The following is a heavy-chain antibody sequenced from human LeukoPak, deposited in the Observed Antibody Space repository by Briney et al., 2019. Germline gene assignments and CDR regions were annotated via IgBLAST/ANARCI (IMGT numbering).Heavy chain of an antibody. CDR2: ISPSGSST. J-gene: IGHJ6*03. V-gene: IGHV1-46*01. CDR3: ARVAAEVVGVPGAIGFGWLRRDYYYMDV. CDR1: GYTFTSYY. D-gene: IGHD2-2*02. Sequence: ASVKVSCKASGYTFTSYYMHWVRQAPGEGLEWMGIISPSGSSTSYAQKFQGRVTMTMDMSTSTVYMELSSLRSEDTAVYYCARVAAEVVGVPGAIGFGWLRRDYYYMDVWGKGTTVIVSS.